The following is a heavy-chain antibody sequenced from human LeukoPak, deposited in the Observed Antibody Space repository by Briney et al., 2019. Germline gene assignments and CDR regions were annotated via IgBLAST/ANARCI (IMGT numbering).Heavy chain of an antibody. CDR3: TRDVGVRGTSAFDI. D-gene: IGHD1-26*01. CDR2: SKNKANSHTT. J-gene: IGHJ3*02. CDR1: GFTASSYT. Sequence: GGSLRLSCAAAGFTASSYTMNWVRQAPGKGLEGIGRSKNKANSHTTEYAASVQGRFTISRDDSGNLMYLQMNSLKIEDTAVYFCTRDVGVRGTSAFDIWGQGTEVTVSS. V-gene: IGHV3-72*01.